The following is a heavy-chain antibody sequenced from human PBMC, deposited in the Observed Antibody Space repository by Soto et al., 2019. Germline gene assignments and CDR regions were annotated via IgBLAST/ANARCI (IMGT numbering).Heavy chain of an antibody. D-gene: IGHD5-18*01. CDR1: GGSISNYY. CDR3: ARHRYSYGVYYFDY. Sequence: SKTPSLTCIVSGGSISNYYWSCIRQPPGKGLEWIGYIYYSGSTNYNPSLTSRVTISVDTSKNQFSLKLSSVTAADTAVYYCARHRYSYGVYYFDYWGQGTLVTVS. V-gene: IGHV4-59*08. J-gene: IGHJ4*02. CDR2: IYYSGST.